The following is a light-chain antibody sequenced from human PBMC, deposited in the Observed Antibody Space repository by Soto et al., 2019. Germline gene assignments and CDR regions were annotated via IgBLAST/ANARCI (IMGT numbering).Light chain of an antibody. CDR1: QNVSSSY. CDR3: QQCGSSRS. J-gene: IGKJ1*01. V-gene: IGKV3-20*01. CDR2: DTS. Sequence: EIVLTQSPVTLSLSPGERATLSCWASQNVSSSYLAWYQQKPGQAPRLLIYDTSSRATGIPDRFSGSGSGTDFTLAISRLEPEDFTMYYCQQCGSSRSLGQGTKVELK.